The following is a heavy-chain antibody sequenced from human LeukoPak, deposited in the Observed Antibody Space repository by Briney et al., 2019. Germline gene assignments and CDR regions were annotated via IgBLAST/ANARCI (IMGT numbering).Heavy chain of an antibody. J-gene: IGHJ4*02. CDR3: AKVFGSGGYYGSGSDY. Sequence: PGGSLRLSCAASGFTFSSYGMSWVRQAPGKGLEWVSVISGSGGTTHYADSVKGRFTISRDNSNNTLYLQMNSLRAEDTAVYYCAKVFGSGGYYGSGSDYWGQGTLVTVSS. D-gene: IGHD3-10*01. V-gene: IGHV3-23*01. CDR1: GFTFSSYG. CDR2: ISGSGGTT.